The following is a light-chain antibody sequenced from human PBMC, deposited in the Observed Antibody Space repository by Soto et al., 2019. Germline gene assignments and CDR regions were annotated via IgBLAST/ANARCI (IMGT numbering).Light chain of an antibody. CDR3: HQDANSPPT. Sequence: EIVLTQSPCTLSLSPGERATLSCRASQSVSRSYLAWYQQNPGQPPRLLIYGASNMATGIPDRFSGSGSVTDFTLTIGRLEPEDFAVYYCHQDANSPPTFCGGTQVEIK. CDR1: QSVSRSY. J-gene: IGKJ4*01. V-gene: IGKV3-20*01. CDR2: GAS.